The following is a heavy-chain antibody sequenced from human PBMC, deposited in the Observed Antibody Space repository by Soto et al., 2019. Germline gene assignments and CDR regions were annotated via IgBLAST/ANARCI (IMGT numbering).Heavy chain of an antibody. CDR2: RHHGGST. V-gene: IGHV4-34*01. CDR3: AREIRYCSNGVCSSSAMDV. J-gene: IGHJ6*02. CDR1: GGSFSGYY. Sequence: SETLSLTCAVYGGSFSGYYWSWIRQPPGKGLEWIGDRHHGGSTNYNPSLKSRVIISVDTSKNQFSLRLGSVAATDTAVYFCAREIRYCSNGVCSSSAMDVWGQGTTVTVSS. D-gene: IGHD2-8*01.